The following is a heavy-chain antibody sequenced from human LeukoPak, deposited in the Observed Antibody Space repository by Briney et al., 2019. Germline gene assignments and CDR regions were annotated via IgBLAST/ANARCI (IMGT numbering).Heavy chain of an antibody. D-gene: IGHD5-24*01. CDR1: GFTFSSYW. V-gene: IGHV3-74*01. CDR2: INTGGSTT. J-gene: IGHJ4*02. CDR3: SRDLRGRDDY. Sequence: PGGSLRLSCAASGFTFSSYWMHWVRQAPGKGLVWVSRINTGGSTTDYADSVKGRFTISRDNAKNTLYLQMNSLRAEDTAAYYCSRDLRGRDDYWGQGILVIVSS.